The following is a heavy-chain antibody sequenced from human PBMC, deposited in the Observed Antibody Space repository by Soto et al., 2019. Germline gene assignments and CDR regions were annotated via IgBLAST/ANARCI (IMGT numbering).Heavy chain of an antibody. V-gene: IGHV3-43*01. CDR1: GFRFDDYN. CDR2: ITWNGGNK. CDR3: ARETLSFGSALDV. J-gene: IGHJ6*02. Sequence: GGSLRLSCAASGFRFDDYNMHWVRQAPGKGLEWVSLITWNGGNKYYEDSVKGRFTISRDGTTQSVSLQMTSLKREDTGVYYCARETLSFGSALDVWGQGTTVTVSS. D-gene: IGHD3-3*01.